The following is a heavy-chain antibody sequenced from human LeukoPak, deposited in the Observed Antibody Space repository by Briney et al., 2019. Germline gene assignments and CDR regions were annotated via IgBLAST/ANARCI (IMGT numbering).Heavy chain of an antibody. CDR2: IHHTGAT. CDR3: ARQAGIGFDL. J-gene: IGHJ5*02. Sequence: SSETLSLTCAVYGGSLGGYFWSWIRQPPGKGLEWIGEIHHTGATNYKPSLKSRVIISLDTSKSQFFLTLTSVTAADVAVYYCARQAGIGFDLWGQGTLVGVSS. V-gene: IGHV4-34*01. CDR1: GGSLGGYF.